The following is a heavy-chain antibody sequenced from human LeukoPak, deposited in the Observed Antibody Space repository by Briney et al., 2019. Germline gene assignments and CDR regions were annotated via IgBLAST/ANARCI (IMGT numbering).Heavy chain of an antibody. J-gene: IGHJ4*02. CDR2: ISYDGSNK. CDR1: GFTFGSYG. Sequence: GGSLRLSCAASGFTFGSYGMHWVRQAPGKGLEWVAVISYDGSNKYYADSVKGRFTISRDNSKNTLYLQMNSLRAEDTAVYYCAGSLTYYFDYWGQGTLVTVSS. CDR3: AGSLTYYFDY. V-gene: IGHV3-30*03.